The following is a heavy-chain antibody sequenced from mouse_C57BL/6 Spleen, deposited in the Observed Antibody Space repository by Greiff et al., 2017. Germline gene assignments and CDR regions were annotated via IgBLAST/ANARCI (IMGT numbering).Heavy chain of an antibody. CDR3: ANMVTTGPYAMDY. CDR2: ISSGSSPI. V-gene: IGHV5-17*01. Sequence: EVQRVASGGGLVKPGGSLKLSCAASGFTFSDYGMHWVRQAPEKGLEWVAYISSGSSPIYYADTGGGRFTISRDNAKNTLFLQMTSLRSEDTAMYYCANMVTTGPYAMDYWGQGTSVTVSS. J-gene: IGHJ4*01. D-gene: IGHD2-2*01. CDR1: GFTFSDYG.